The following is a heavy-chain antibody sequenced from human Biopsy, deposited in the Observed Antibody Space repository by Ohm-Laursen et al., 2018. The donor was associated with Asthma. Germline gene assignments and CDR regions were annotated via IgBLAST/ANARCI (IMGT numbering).Heavy chain of an antibody. D-gene: IGHD6-6*01. J-gene: IGHJ2*01. CDR3: ARAISSSSYWYFDL. Sequence: SDTLSPTCIVSGDAMSTSGSYWGWIRQSPGKGLEWIGSIYYSGRTYYNPSLESRVTISADTSKNHFSPKVTSVTAADTAVYYCARAISSSSYWYFDLWGRGDLVTVSS. V-gene: IGHV4-39*02. CDR1: GDAMSTSGSY. CDR2: IYYSGRT.